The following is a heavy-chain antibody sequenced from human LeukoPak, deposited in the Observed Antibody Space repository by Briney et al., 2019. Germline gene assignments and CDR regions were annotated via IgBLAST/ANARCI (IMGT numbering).Heavy chain of an antibody. V-gene: IGHV1-2*02. J-gene: IGHJ3*02. CDR2: INPNSGGT. CDR1: GYTFTGYY. Sequence: ASVKVSCKASGYTFTGYYMHWVRQAPGQGLEWMGWINPNSGGTNYAQKFQGRVTMTRDTSISTAYMELSRLRSDDTAVYYRASSFLYSSSWYSFDIWGQGTMVTVSS. D-gene: IGHD6-13*01. CDR3: ASSFLYSSSWYSFDI.